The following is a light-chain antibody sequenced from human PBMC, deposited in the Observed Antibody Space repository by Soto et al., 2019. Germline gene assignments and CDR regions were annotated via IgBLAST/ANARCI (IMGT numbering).Light chain of an antibody. V-gene: IGKV3D-15*01. CDR2: GAS. CDR1: QSVSIN. CDR3: QQYNNWPLT. J-gene: IGKJ4*01. Sequence: EIVMTQSPATLSVSPGERATLSCRSSQSVSINLAWYHQKPGQAPRLLIYGASTRATGIPARFSGSGSGTEFSLTISSLQSEDFAIYYCQQYNNWPLTFGGGTRV.